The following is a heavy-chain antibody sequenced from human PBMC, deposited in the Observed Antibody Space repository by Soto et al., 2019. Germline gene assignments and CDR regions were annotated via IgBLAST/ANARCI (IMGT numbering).Heavy chain of an antibody. V-gene: IGHV6-1*01. CDR1: GDSVSSNGAC. D-gene: IGHD2-15*01. J-gene: IGHJ6*02. CDR2: IYYRSKWFH. CDR3: ARVHCSAGTCLDGLDF. Sequence: SQTLSLTCVISGDSVSSNGACWNWIRQSPSRGLQWLGRIYYRSKWFHDYAASVESRMAINPDTSRNQFPLQLNYVTPEDTAVYYCARVHCSAGTCLDGLDFWGQGTTVTV.